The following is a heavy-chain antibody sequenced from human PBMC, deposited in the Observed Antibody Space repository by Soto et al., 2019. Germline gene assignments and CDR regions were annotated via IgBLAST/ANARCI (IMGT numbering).Heavy chain of an antibody. CDR3: VGDGRDSSGYYFFEY. CDR2: IIPIFGTA. D-gene: IGHD3-22*01. V-gene: IGHV1-69*01. CDR1: GGTFSSYA. Sequence: QVQLVQSGAEVKKPGSSVKVSCKASGGTFSSYAISWVREAPGQGLEWMGGIIPIFGTASYAQKFQGRVTITADESTSTAYMELGSQRSEDTAVYYCVGDGRDSSGYYFFEYLGQGALVTVSS. J-gene: IGHJ4*02.